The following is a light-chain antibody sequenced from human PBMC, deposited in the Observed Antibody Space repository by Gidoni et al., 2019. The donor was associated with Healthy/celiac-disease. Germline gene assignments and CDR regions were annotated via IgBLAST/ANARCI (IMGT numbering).Light chain of an antibody. CDR3: SSYTSSSTRV. J-gene: IGLJ2*01. CDR2: DVS. Sequence: ARKLMIYDVSNRPSGVSNRFSGSKSGNTASLTISGLQAEDEADYYCSSYTSSSTRVFGGGTKLTVL. V-gene: IGLV2-14*03.